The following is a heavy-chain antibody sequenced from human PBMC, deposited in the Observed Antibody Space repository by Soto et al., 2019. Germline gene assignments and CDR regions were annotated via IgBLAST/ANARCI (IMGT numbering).Heavy chain of an antibody. CDR2: ISESGGST. CDR3: AKRSPYSSGWYSPIFDY. Sequence: GASLRLSCAASGFSFSDYAMSWVRQAPGKGLEWVSVISESGGSTHYADSVRGRFTVSRDNSKNSLSLRMNSLRDEDTAVYFCAKRSPYSSGWYSPIFDYWGQGA. CDR1: GFSFSDYA. J-gene: IGHJ4*02. V-gene: IGHV3-23*01. D-gene: IGHD6-13*01.